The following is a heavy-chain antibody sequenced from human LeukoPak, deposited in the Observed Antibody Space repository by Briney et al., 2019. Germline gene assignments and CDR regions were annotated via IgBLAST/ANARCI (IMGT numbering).Heavy chain of an antibody. CDR2: IYTSGST. D-gene: IGHD4-11*01. Sequence: SETLSLTCTVSGGSISSGSYYWSWIRQPAGKGLEWIGRIYTSGSTNYNPSLKSRVTISVDTSKNQISLKLSSVTAADTAVYYCARDPRPSTGNYYYYYMDVWGKGTTVTVSS. J-gene: IGHJ6*03. CDR3: ARDPRPSTGNYYYYYMDV. V-gene: IGHV4-61*02. CDR1: GGSISSGSYY.